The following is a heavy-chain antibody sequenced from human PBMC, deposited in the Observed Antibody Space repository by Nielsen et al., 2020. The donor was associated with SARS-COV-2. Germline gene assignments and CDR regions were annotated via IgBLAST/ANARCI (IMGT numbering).Heavy chain of an antibody. CDR3: AKDISWIAAAGNYFDY. D-gene: IGHD6-13*01. Sequence: GESLKISCAASGFTFSSYAMHWVRQAPGKGLEWVAVISYDGSNKYYADSVKGRFTISRDNAKNSLYLQMNSLRAEDTALYYCAKDISWIAAAGNYFDYWGQGTLVTVSS. V-gene: IGHV3-30-3*01. CDR1: GFTFSSYA. CDR2: ISYDGSNK. J-gene: IGHJ4*02.